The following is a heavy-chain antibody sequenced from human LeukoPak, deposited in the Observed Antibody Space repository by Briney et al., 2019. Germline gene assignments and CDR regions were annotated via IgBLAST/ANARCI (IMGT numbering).Heavy chain of an antibody. CDR3: ARHELWFGEGDY. CDR1: GGSFSGYY. D-gene: IGHD3-10*01. J-gene: IGHJ4*02. CDR2: INHSGST. Sequence: SETLSLTCAVYGGSFSGYYWSWIRQPPGKGLEWIGEINHSGSTNYNPSLKSRVTISVDTSKNQFSLKLSSVTSADTAVYYCARHELWFGEGDYWGQGTLVTVSS. V-gene: IGHV4-34*01.